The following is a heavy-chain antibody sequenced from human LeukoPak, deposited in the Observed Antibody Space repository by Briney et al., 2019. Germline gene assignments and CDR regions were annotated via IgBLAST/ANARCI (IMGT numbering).Heavy chain of an antibody. Sequence: GGSLRLSCAASGFTFSSYAMHWVRQAPGKGLEWVAVISYDGSNKYYADSVKGRFTISRDNSKNTLYLQMNSLRAEDTAVYYCARPRDSGWSKTWDYWGQGTLVTVSS. CDR2: ISYDGSNK. J-gene: IGHJ4*02. V-gene: IGHV3-30-3*01. CDR1: GFTFSSYA. CDR3: ARPRDSGWSKTWDY. D-gene: IGHD6-13*01.